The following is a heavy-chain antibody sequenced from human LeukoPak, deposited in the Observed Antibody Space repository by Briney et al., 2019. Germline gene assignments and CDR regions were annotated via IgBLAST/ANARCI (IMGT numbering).Heavy chain of an antibody. Sequence: SETLSLTCAVYGGSFSGYYWSWIRQPPGKGLEWIGEINHSGSTNYNPSLKSRVTISVDTSKNQFSLKLSSVTAADTAVYYCARHGRGGYSSGWYLWPIDYWGQGTLVTVSS. D-gene: IGHD6-19*01. V-gene: IGHV4-34*01. CDR1: GGSFSGYY. J-gene: IGHJ4*02. CDR2: INHSGST. CDR3: ARHGRGGYSSGWYLWPIDY.